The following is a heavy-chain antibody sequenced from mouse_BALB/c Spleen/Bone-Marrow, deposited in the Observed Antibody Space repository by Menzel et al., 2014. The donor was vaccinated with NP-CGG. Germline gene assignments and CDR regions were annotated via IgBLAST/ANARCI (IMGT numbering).Heavy chain of an antibody. CDR1: GYSFTGYF. CDR3: ARSGDYGGFAY. J-gene: IGHJ3*01. CDR2: INPYNGDT. V-gene: IGHV1-20*02. D-gene: IGHD2-4*01. Sequence: DVKLQESGPELVEPGASVEISCKASGYSFTGYFMNWVMQSHGKSLEWIGRINPYNGDTFYNQKFKGKATLTVDKSSSKAHMELRSLASEDSAVYYCARSGDYGGFAYWGQGTLVTVSA.